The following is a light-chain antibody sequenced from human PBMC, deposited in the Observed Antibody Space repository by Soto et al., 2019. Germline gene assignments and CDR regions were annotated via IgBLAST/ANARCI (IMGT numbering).Light chain of an antibody. J-gene: IGLJ2*01. CDR2: EVS. V-gene: IGLV2-14*01. CDR3: SSYTSSSSRGVV. Sequence: QSVLTQPASVSGSPGQSITISCTGTSSDVGGYNYVSWYQQHPGKAPKLMIYEVSNRPSGVSNRFSGSKSGNTASLTISGLXXEDEAXYYCSSYTSSSSRGVVFGGGTKLTVL. CDR1: SSDVGGYNY.